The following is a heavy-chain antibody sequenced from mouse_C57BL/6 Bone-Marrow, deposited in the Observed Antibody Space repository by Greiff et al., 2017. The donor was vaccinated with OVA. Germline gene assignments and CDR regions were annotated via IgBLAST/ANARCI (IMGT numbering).Heavy chain of an antibody. CDR3: ACCDYDKRFAY. J-gene: IGHJ3*01. CDR2: IDPENGDT. CDR1: GFNIKDDY. V-gene: IGHV14-4*01. D-gene: IGHD2-4*01. Sequence: VQLQQSGAELVRPGASVKLSCTASGFNIKDDYMHWVKQRPEQGLEWIGWIDPENGDTEYASKFQGKATITADTSSNTAYLQLSSLTSEDTAVYYCACCDYDKRFAYWGQGTLVTVSA.